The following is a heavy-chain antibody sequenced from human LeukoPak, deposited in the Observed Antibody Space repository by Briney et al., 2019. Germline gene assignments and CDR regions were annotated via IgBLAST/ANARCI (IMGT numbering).Heavy chain of an antibody. D-gene: IGHD2-15*01. V-gene: IGHV3-11*06. CDR2: ISSSSSYT. CDR3: VRVGYCSGGSCHTGAFDI. J-gene: IGHJ3*02. Sequence: GGSLRLSCAASGFTFSDYYMSWIRQAPGKGLEWVSYISSSSSYTNYADSVKGRFTISRDNAKNSLYLQMNSLRAEDTAVYYCVRVGYCSGGSCHTGAFDIWGQGTMVTVSS. CDR1: GFTFSDYY.